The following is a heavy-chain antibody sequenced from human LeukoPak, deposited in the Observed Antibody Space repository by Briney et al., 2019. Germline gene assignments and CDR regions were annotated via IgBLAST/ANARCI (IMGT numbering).Heavy chain of an antibody. CDR3: AKGASGSYYRRYYFDY. CDR2: ISGSGGST. D-gene: IGHD1-26*01. J-gene: IGHJ4*02. Sequence: GGSLRLSCAASGFTFSSYAMSWVRQAPGKGLEWVSAISGSGGSTYYADPVKGRFTISRDNSKNTLYLQMNSLRAEDTAVYYCAKGASGSYYRRYYFDYWGQGTLVTVSS. CDR1: GFTFSSYA. V-gene: IGHV3-23*01.